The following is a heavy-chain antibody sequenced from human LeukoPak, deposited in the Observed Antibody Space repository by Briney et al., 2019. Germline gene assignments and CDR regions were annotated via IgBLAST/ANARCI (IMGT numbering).Heavy chain of an antibody. V-gene: IGHV4-39*07. J-gene: IGHJ6*02. CDR3: ESMDV. Sequence: SETLSLTCTVSGGSISSSNYYWGWIRQPPGKGLEWIGSIFYTGSTYYNPSLKSRVTISVDTSKNQFSLKLSSVTAADAAVYYCESMDVWGQGTTVTVSS. CDR2: IFYTGST. CDR1: GGSISSSNYY.